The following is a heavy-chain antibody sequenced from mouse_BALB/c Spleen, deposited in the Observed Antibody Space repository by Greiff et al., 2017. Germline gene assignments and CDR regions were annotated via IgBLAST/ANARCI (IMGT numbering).Heavy chain of an antibody. CDR1: GFTFSSYA. Sequence: EVQRVESGGGLVKPGGSLKLSCAASGFTFSSYAMSWVRQSPEKRLEWVAEISSGGSYTYYPDTVTGRFTISRDNAKNTLYLEMSSLRSEDTAMYYCARSYGNYPGDYWGQGTTLTVSS. J-gene: IGHJ2*01. D-gene: IGHD2-1*01. CDR2: ISSGGSYT. CDR3: ARSYGNYPGDY. V-gene: IGHV5-9-4*01.